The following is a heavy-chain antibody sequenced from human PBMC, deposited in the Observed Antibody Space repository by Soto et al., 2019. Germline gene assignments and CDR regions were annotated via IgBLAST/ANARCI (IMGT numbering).Heavy chain of an antibody. J-gene: IGHJ6*02. V-gene: IGHV1-69*13. CDR2: IIPIFVTA. CDR1: GGTFSSYA. CDR3: SAYYYGSGSYHNASYYYYGMDV. Sequence: SVTVSCKASGGTFSSYAISWVRQAPGQGLEWMGGIIPIFVTANYAQKFQGRVAITADESTSTAYMELSSLRSEDTAVYYCSAYYYGSGSYHNASYYYYGMDVRGQGTTVTV. D-gene: IGHD3-10*01.